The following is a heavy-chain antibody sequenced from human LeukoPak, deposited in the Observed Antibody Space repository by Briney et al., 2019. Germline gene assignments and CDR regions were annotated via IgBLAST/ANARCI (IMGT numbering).Heavy chain of an antibody. V-gene: IGHV4-34*01. Sequence: PSETLSLTCAVYGGSFSGYYWSWIRQPPGKGLEWIGEINHSGSTNYNPSLKSRVTISVDTSKNQFSLKLSSVTAADTAVCYCARGVAAEDVWGKGTTVTISS. J-gene: IGHJ6*04. CDR1: GGSFSGYY. D-gene: IGHD6-13*01. CDR2: INHSGST. CDR3: ARGVAAEDV.